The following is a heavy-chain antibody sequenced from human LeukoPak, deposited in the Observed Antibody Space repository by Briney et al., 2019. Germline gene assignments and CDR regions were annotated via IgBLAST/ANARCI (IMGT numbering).Heavy chain of an antibody. J-gene: IGHJ5*02. D-gene: IGHD6-13*01. CDR3: AREVGYSTSWYGRFDP. CDR1: GYTFTGYY. CDR2: IRPNSGVP. Sequence: ASVKVSFKASGYTFTGYYIHWVRQAPGQGLEWLGRIRPNSGVPNYSQKFQGRVTMTRDPSVNTVYRELSGLKSDDTGAYYCAREVGYSTSWYGRFDPWGQGTVVTVSS. V-gene: IGHV1-2*05.